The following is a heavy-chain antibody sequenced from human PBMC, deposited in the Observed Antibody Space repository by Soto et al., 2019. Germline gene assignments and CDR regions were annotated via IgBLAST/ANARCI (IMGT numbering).Heavy chain of an antibody. V-gene: IGHV4-4*07. D-gene: IGHD2-2*01. J-gene: IGHJ4*02. Sequence: TLSLTCTVSGGSISSYYWSWIRQPAGKGLEWIGRIYTSGSTNYNPSLKSRVTMSVDTPKNQFSLKLSSVTAADTAVYYCARACSSNSCYDVFDYWGQGTLVTVSS. CDR2: IYTSGST. CDR1: GGSISSYY. CDR3: ARACSSNSCYDVFDY.